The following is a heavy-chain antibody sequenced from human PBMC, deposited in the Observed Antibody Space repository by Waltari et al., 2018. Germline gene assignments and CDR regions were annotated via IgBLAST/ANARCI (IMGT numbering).Heavy chain of an antibody. CDR3: ARFGRPTFDY. J-gene: IGHJ4*02. CDR2: IYPRDSDA. CDR1: GYSFTDYW. Sequence: EVQLVQSGAEVKKPGESLKISCQGSGYSFTDYWIGWVRQMPGEGLEWMGIIYPRDSDAKYNPSFQGQVIISVDKSISTTFLQWSSLKAADNAMYYCARFGRPTFDYWGQGTLVTVSS. V-gene: IGHV5-51*01. D-gene: IGHD3-10*01.